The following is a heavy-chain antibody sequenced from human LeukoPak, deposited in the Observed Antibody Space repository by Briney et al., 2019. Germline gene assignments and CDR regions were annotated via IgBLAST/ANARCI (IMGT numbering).Heavy chain of an antibody. Sequence: GGTLRLSCAASGFTFNTYGMSWVRQAPGKGLEWVSGISGSGGATYYADSVKGRFTISRDDPHNTLYLQMNSLRAEDTAVYHCARASRYCSSSSCYGYYYMDVWGKGTTVTISS. CDR1: GFTFNTYG. CDR3: ARASRYCSSSSCYGYYYMDV. CDR2: ISGSGGAT. V-gene: IGHV3-23*01. J-gene: IGHJ6*03. D-gene: IGHD2-2*01.